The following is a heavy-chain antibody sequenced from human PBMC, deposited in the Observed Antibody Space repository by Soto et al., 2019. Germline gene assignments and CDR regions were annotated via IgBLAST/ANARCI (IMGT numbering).Heavy chain of an antibody. CDR2: IHGGGGAT. Sequence: EVQLLESGGGLVQPGGSLRLSCAASGFTFSAYAMGWVRQAPGKGLEWVSTIHGGGGATHYADSVKGRFTISRDDSKNTVYAQRNSLSAEDTAVYYCAKFEGHSLEYWYLHFSGRGTLVTVSS. CDR3: AKFEGHSLEYWYLHF. CDR1: GFTFSAYA. D-gene: IGHD1-1*01. V-gene: IGHV3-23*01. J-gene: IGHJ2*01.